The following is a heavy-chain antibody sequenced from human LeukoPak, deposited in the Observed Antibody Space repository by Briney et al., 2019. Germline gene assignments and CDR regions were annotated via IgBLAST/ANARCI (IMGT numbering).Heavy chain of an antibody. CDR1: GYTFTSYD. CDR2: MNPNSGNT. D-gene: IGHD6-13*01. Sequence: ASVKVSCKASGYTFTSYDINWVRQATGQGLEWMGWMNPNSGNTGYAQKFRGRVTMTRNTSISTAYMELSSLRSEDTAVYYCARALDSSNNWFDPWGQGTLVTVSS. CDR3: ARALDSSNNWFDP. J-gene: IGHJ5*02. V-gene: IGHV1-8*01.